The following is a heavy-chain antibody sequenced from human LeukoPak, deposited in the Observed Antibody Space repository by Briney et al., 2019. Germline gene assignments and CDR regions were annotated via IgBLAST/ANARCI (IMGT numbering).Heavy chain of an antibody. J-gene: IGHJ3*02. CDR3: ARDHCTGAGCQGRDAFDI. D-gene: IGHD2-8*02. Sequence: PGGSLRLSCAASGFTFSSAWMSWVRQAPGNGLEWVAHINQDGSEKYYADSVKGRVTISRDNAKNSLYLQMSSLRADDTAVYYCARDHCTGAGCQGRDAFDIWGQGTVVTVSS. CDR2: INQDGSEK. V-gene: IGHV3-7*01. CDR1: GFTFSSAW.